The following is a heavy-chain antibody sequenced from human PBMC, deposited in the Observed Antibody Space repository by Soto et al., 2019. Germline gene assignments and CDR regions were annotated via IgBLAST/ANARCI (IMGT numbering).Heavy chain of an antibody. CDR1: GFTFSSYA. Sequence: EVQLLESGGGLVQPGGSLRLSCAASGFTFSSYAMSWVRQAPGKGLEWVSAISGSGGSTYYADSVKGRFTISRDNSKNTLYLQMNSLIAEDTAVYYCSPRTVGKGLVYWGQGTLVTVSS. CDR2: ISGSGGST. CDR3: SPRTVGKGLVY. D-gene: IGHD1-26*01. J-gene: IGHJ4*02. V-gene: IGHV3-23*01.